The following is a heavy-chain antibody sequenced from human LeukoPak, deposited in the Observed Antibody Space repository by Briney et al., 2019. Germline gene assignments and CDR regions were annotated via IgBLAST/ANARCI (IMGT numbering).Heavy chain of an antibody. CDR1: GFTFDDYA. D-gene: IGHD5-24*01. CDR2: ISWNSGSI. V-gene: IGHV3-9*03. Sequence: GGSLRLSCAASGFTFDDYAMHWVRQAPGKGLEWVSGISWNSGSIGYADSVKGRFTISRDNAKNSLYLQMNSLRAEDMALYYCAKARRRWLQYDAFDIWGQGTMVTASS. CDR3: AKARRRWLQYDAFDI. J-gene: IGHJ3*02.